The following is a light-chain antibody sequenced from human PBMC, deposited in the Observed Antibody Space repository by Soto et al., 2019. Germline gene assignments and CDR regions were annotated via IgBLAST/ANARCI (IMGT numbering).Light chain of an antibody. V-gene: IGLV4-69*01. J-gene: IGLJ2*01. CDR3: PTWGTGIVV. CDR1: SGHSSYV. Sequence: QPVLTQSPSASASLGASVKLTCTLSSGHSSYVIAWHQQQPEKGPRYLMKLNSDGSHTKGDGIPDRFSGSSSGAERYLTISSLQSEDEADYYCPTWGTGIVVFGGGTQLTVL. CDR2: LNSDGSH.